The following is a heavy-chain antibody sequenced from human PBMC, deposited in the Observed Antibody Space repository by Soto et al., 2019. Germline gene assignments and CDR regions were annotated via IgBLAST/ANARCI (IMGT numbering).Heavy chain of an antibody. J-gene: IGHJ5*02. CDR1: GFTFNDYE. CDR2: ISNSGGTI. D-gene: IGHD3-22*01. CDR3: AGSTARPAVRLTEITMMVSNWFGP. V-gene: IGHV3-48*03. Sequence: GGSLRLSCVASGFTFNDYEMNWVRQAPGKGLEWISYISNSGGTIYYADSVRGRFTISRDNAKNSLYLHMNSLRAEDTAIYFCAGSTARPAVRLTEITMMVSNWFGPWGQGTLVTVAS.